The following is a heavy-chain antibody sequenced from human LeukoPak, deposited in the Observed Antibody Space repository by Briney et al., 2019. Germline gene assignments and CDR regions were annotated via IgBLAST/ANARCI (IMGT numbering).Heavy chain of an antibody. Sequence: SVKVSCKASGGTFSSYAISWVRQAPGQGLEWMGGIIPIFGTANYAQKFQGRVTITTDESTSIAYMELSSLRSKDTAVYYCARTMAEERYSSGLIDYWGQGTLVTVSS. CDR1: GGTFSSYA. V-gene: IGHV1-69*05. J-gene: IGHJ4*02. CDR2: IIPIFGTA. CDR3: ARTMAEERYSSGLIDY. D-gene: IGHD6-19*01.